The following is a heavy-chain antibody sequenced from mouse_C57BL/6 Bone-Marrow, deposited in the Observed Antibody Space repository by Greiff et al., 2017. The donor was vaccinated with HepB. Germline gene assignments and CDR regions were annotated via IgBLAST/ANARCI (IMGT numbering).Heavy chain of an antibody. D-gene: IGHD3-3*01. J-gene: IGHJ1*03. CDR3: ARVSRGYFDV. Sequence: DVKLVESGGGLVQSGRSLRLSCATSGFTFSDFYMEWVRQAPGKGLEWIAASRNKANDYTTEYSASVKGRFIVSRDTSQSILYLQMNALRAEDTAIYYCARVSRGYFDVWGTGTTVTVSS. V-gene: IGHV7-1*01. CDR1: GFTFSDFY. CDR2: SRNKANDYTT.